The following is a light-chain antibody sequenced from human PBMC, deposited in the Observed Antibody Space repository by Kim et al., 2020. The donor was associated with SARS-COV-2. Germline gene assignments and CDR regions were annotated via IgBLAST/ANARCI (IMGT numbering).Light chain of an antibody. CDR2: DAS. V-gene: IGKV3-11*01. CDR1: QSIAFH. Sequence: EIVLTQSPGTLSLSPGERATLSCGASQSIAFHLAWYQQKPGQAPRLLIFDASNRATGIPARFSGRGSGTDFTLTISSLEPEDFGVYYCQQRSNWPIPFGQGTRLEIK. J-gene: IGKJ5*01. CDR3: QQRSNWPIP.